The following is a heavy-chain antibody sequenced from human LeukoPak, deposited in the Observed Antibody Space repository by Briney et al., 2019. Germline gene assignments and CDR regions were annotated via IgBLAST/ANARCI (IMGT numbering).Heavy chain of an antibody. J-gene: IGHJ1*01. CDR1: GFTFSSYS. Sequence: GGSLRLSCAASGFTFSSYSMNWVRQAPGKGLEWVSSISSSSSYIYYADPVKGRFTISRDNAKNSLYLQMNSLRAEDAAVYYXXXXXVGATTAEYFQHWGRGTLVTVSS. CDR3: XXXXVGATTAEYFQH. V-gene: IGHV3-21*01. CDR2: ISSSSSYI. D-gene: IGHD1-26*01.